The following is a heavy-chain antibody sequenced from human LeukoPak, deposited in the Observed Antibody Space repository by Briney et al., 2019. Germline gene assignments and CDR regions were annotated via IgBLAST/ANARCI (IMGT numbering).Heavy chain of an antibody. CDR2: IYTSGST. D-gene: IGHD1-26*01. Sequence: SETLSLTCTVSGGSLSSGSYYWSWIRQPAGKGLEWIGRIYTSGSTNYNPSLKSRVTISVDTSKNQFSLKLSSVTAADTAVYYCAREDKEPPLFDYWGQGTLVTVSS. CDR3: AREDKEPPLFDY. J-gene: IGHJ4*02. CDR1: GGSLSSGSYY. V-gene: IGHV4-61*02.